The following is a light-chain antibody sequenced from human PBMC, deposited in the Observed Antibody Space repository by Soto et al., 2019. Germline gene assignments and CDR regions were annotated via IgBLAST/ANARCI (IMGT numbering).Light chain of an antibody. CDR1: SSNIGAGYD. V-gene: IGLV1-40*01. CDR3: QSYDSSLSANYV. Sequence: QSVLTQPPSVSGAPGQRVTISCTGSSSNIGAGYDVHWYQQLPGTAPKLLIYGNSNRPSGVPDRFSGSKSGTSASLAITGLQADDEADYCCQSYDSSLSANYVFGTGTKVTVL. CDR2: GNS. J-gene: IGLJ1*01.